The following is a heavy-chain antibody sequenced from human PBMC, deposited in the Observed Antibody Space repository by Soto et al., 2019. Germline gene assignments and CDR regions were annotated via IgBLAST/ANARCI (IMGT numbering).Heavy chain of an antibody. J-gene: IGHJ6*02. CDR2: IYPGDSDT. D-gene: IGHD6-13*01. Sequence: ESLRISCKGSGYSFTSYWIGWVRQMPGKGLEWIGIIYPGDSDTRYSPSFQGQVTISADKSISTAYLQWSSLKASDTAMYYCARTAAAGKYYYGVDVWGQGTTVTVSS. CDR1: GYSFTSYW. V-gene: IGHV5-51*01. CDR3: ARTAAAGKYYYGVDV.